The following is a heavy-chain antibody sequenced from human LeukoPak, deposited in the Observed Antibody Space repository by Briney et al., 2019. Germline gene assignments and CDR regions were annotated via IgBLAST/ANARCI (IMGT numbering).Heavy chain of an antibody. D-gene: IGHD4-11*01. J-gene: IGHJ5*02. CDR2: IYHSGST. V-gene: IGHV4-38-2*02. CDR3: AREGTTVANWFDP. CDR1: GYSISSGYY. Sequence: SETLSLTCTVSGYSISSGYYWGWIRQPPGKGLEWIGSIYHSGSTYYNPSLKSRVIISVDTSKNQFSLKLSSVTAADTAVYYCAREGTTVANWFDPWGQGTLVTVSS.